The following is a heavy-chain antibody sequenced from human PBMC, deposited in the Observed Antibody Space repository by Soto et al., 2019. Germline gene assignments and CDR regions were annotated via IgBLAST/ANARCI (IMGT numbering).Heavy chain of an antibody. CDR1: GYSXTGNY. Sequence: SXKVSFKASGYSXTGNYIDLVRQTPGQGLEWIGMINPNSSGTVYAQKFQGRVTITRDTSLTTVYIQLNRLTSYDAAVYYCGQGLIVDTTDKYDMDVWGQGTTGTVS. V-gene: IGHV1-2*02. CDR2: INPNSSGT. J-gene: IGHJ6*02. CDR3: GQGLIVDTTDKYDMDV. D-gene: IGHD3-22*01.